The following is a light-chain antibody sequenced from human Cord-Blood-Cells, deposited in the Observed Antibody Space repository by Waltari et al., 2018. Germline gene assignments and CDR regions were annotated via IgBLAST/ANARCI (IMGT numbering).Light chain of an antibody. Sequence: DIQITQSPSSLSASVGDRVTIPCRASQSISSYLNWYQQKPGKAPKLLIYAAASLQSGVPSRFSGSGSGTDFTLTISSLQPEDFATYYCQQSYSTPITVGQGTRLEIK. V-gene: IGKV1-39*01. CDR2: AAA. CDR1: QSISSY. CDR3: QQSYSTPIT. J-gene: IGKJ5*01.